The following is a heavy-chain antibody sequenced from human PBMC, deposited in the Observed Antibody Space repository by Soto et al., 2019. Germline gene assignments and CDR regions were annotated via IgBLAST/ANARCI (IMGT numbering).Heavy chain of an antibody. CDR2: IYAGGTT. J-gene: IGHJ4*02. D-gene: IGHD1-26*01. V-gene: IGHV3-53*01. CDR3: AKDPPGSWAHF. CDR1: WFSVITNY. Sequence: GGSVRLSCASSWFSVITNYMSWVRQAPGKGLEWVSIIYAGGTTYYADSVKGRFTISRDISKNTVYLQMNSLRADDTAMYLCAKDPPGSWAHFWGQGTLVTVS.